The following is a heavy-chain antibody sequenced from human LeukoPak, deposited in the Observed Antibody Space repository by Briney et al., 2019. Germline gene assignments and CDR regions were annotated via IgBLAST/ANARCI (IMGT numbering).Heavy chain of an antibody. CDR2: IIPIFGTA. J-gene: IGHJ4*02. D-gene: IGHD6-19*01. V-gene: IGHV1-69*05. CDR1: GYTFTSYY. CDR3: TREGASGWYWAFDY. Sequence: SVKVSCKASGYTFTSYYMHWVRQAPGQGLEWMGGIIPIFGTANYAQKFQGRVTITTDESTSTAYMELSSLRSEDTAVYYCTREGASGWYWAFDYWGQGTLVTVSS.